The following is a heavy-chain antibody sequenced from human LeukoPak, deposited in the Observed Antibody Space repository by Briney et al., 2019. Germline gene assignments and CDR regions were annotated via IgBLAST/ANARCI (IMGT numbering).Heavy chain of an antibody. CDR1: GLTVSSYA. J-gene: IGHJ4*02. CDR3: ARGQELDDGVFDS. Sequence: GGSLRLSCGASGLTVSSYAMSWVRQAPGTGLEWVSTLRSNGDTAYNADSVKGRFTISRDNSKNTVYLQMNILRVEDTAIYYCARGQELDDGVFDSWGQGTLVTVSA. D-gene: IGHD1-1*01. V-gene: IGHV3-23*01. CDR2: LRSNGDTA.